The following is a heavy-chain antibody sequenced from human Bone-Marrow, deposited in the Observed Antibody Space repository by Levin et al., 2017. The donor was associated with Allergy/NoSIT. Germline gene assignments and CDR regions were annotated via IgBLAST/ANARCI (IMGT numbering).Heavy chain of an antibody. J-gene: IGHJ4*02. CDR3: VGWSIAARSSADY. Sequence: SGPTLVKPTQTLTLTCTFSGFSLSTSGMRVSWIRQPPGKALEWLARIDWDDDKFYSTSLKTRLTISKDTSKNQVVLTMTNMDPVDTATYYCVGWSIAARSSADYWGQGTLVTVSS. CDR1: GFSLSTSGMR. V-gene: IGHV2-70*04. CDR2: IDWDDDK. D-gene: IGHD6-6*01.